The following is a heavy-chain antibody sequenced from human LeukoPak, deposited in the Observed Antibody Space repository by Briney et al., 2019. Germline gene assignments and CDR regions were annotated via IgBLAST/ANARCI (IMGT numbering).Heavy chain of an antibody. V-gene: IGHV4-34*01. J-gene: IGHJ5*02. CDR2: INHSGSI. CDR3: ARGSVAARPGRFWFDP. CDR1: GGSFSGYY. Sequence: SETLSLTCAVYGGSFSGYYWSWIRQPPGKGLEWIGEINHSGSINYNPSLTSRVTISVDTSKNQFPLKRSSVTAADTAVYYCARGSVAARPGRFWFDPWGQGTLVTVSS. D-gene: IGHD6-6*01.